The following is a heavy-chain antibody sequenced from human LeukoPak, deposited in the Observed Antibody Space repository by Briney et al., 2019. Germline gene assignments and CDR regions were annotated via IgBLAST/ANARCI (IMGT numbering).Heavy chain of an antibody. CDR3: ARAGGSVGWYGTIDS. CDR2: LYTSGTT. J-gene: IGHJ4*02. CDR1: GGSISSGSYY. Sequence: TLSLTRTVSGGSISSGSYYWTGIPQPAGKGLVWIGHLYTSGTTSCNPSLQSRVTISADTSKHQFALRLTSVTAADTAVYYCARAGGSVGWYGTIDSWGQGTLVTVSS. V-gene: IGHV4-61*09. D-gene: IGHD6-19*01.